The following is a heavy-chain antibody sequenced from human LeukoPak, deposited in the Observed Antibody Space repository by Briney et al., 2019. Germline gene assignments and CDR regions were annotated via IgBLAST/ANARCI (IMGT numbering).Heavy chain of an antibody. CDR3: AKGMRNNYYDSSGYYALFDY. D-gene: IGHD3-22*01. Sequence: QPGGSLRLSCAASGFTFDDYAMHWVRQAPGKGLEWVSGISWNSGSIGYADSVKGRFTISRDNAKNSLYLQMNSLRAEDMALYYCAKGMRNNYYDSSGYYALFDYWGQGTLVTVSS. V-gene: IGHV3-9*03. CDR1: GFTFDDYA. CDR2: ISWNSGSI. J-gene: IGHJ4*02.